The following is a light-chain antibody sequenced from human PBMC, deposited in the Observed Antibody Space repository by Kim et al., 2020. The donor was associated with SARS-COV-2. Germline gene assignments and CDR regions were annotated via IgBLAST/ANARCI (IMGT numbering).Light chain of an antibody. V-gene: IGLV3-1*01. CDR3: QAWDSSTVV. CDR1: KLGDKY. J-gene: IGLJ2*01. Sequence: SYELTQPPSVSVSPGQTASITCSGDKLGDKYACWYQQEPGQSPVLVIYQDSERPSGIPERFSGSNSGNTATLTISGTQAMDEADYYCQAWDSSTVVFGGGTQLTVL. CDR2: QDS.